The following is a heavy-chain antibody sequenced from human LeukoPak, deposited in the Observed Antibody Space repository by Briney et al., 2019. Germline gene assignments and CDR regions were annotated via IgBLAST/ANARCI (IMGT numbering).Heavy chain of an antibody. V-gene: IGHV4-59*08. Sequence: SETLSLTCTVSGGSISSYYWSWIRQPPGKGLEWIEYIYYSGSTNYNPSLKSRVTISVDTSKNQFSLKLSSVTAADTAVYYCARLDSGYVKFHWFDPWGQGTLVTVSS. J-gene: IGHJ5*02. CDR3: ARLDSGYVKFHWFDP. D-gene: IGHD5-12*01. CDR2: IYYSGST. CDR1: GGSISSYY.